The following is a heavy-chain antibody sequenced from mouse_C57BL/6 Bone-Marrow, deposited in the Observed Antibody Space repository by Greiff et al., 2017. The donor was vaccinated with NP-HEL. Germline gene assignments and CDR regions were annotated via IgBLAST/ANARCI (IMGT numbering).Heavy chain of an antibody. V-gene: IGHV2-9-1*01. Sequence: VKLVESGPGLVAPSQSLSITCTVSGFSLTSYAISWVRQPPGKGLEWLGVIWTGGGTNYNSALKSRLSISKDNSKSQVFLKMNSLQTDDTARYYCATYYGSSYEYAMDYWGQGTSVTVSS. D-gene: IGHD1-1*01. CDR3: ATYYGSSYEYAMDY. CDR1: GFSLTSYA. J-gene: IGHJ4*01. CDR2: IWTGGGT.